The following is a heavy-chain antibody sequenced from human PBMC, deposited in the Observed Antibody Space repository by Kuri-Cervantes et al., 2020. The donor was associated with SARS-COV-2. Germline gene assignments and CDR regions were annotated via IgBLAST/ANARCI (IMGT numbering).Heavy chain of an antibody. CDR3: ARATYSSSFYYYYMDV. D-gene: IGHD6-6*01. V-gene: IGHV4-38-2*01. Sequence: ESLKISCAVSGYSISSGYYWGWIRQPPGKGLEWIGSIYHSGSTYYNPFLKSRVTISVDTSKNQFSLKLSSVTAADTAVYYCARATYSSSFYYYYMDVWGKGTTVTVSS. J-gene: IGHJ6*03. CDR1: GYSISSGYY. CDR2: IYHSGST.